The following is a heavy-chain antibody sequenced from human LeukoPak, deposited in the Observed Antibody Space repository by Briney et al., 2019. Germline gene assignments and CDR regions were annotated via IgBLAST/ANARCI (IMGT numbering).Heavy chain of an antibody. CDR3: ARDRDVLMVFDY. V-gene: IGHV3-53*05. Sequence: GGSLRLSCAVSGFTVSSYYMSWVRQAPGKGLESVSVISNDGVTYYADSVKGRFTISRDNSKNTLYLQMNSLRAEDTAVYYCARDRDVLMVFDYWGQGTLVTVSS. CDR1: GFTVSSYY. D-gene: IGHD2-8*01. CDR2: ISNDGVT. J-gene: IGHJ4*02.